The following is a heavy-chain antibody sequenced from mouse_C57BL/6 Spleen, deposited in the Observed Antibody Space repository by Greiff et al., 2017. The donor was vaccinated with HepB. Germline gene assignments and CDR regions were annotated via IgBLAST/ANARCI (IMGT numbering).Heavy chain of an antibody. V-gene: IGHV5-4*01. J-gene: IGHJ2*01. Sequence: VQLVESGGGLVQPGGSLKLSCAASGFTFSDYYMYWVRQTPEKRLEWVATISDGGSYTYYPDNVKGRFTISRDNAKNNLYLQMSHLKSEDTAMYYCARDGYFDYWGQGTTLTVSS. CDR1: GFTFSDYY. CDR2: ISDGGSYT. CDR3: ARDGYFDY.